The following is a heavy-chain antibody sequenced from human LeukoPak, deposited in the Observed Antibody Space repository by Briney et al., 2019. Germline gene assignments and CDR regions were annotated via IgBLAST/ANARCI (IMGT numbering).Heavy chain of an antibody. V-gene: IGHV4-59*01. Sequence: SETLSLTCTVSGGSISHYYWSWIRQPPGKGLEWIGYIYYSGSTNYNPSLKSRVTISVDTSKNQFSLKLRSVTAADTAVYYCARDKRSRYYDTSDFDAFDIWGQGTMVTVSS. CDR3: ARDKRSRYYDTSDFDAFDI. J-gene: IGHJ3*02. CDR1: GGSISHYY. D-gene: IGHD3-22*01. CDR2: IYYSGST.